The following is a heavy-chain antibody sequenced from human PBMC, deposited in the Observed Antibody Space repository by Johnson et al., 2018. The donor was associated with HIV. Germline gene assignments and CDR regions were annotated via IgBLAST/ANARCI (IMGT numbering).Heavy chain of an antibody. V-gene: IGHV3-30*04. J-gene: IGHJ3*02. CDR2: ISYDGSNK. CDR1: GFTFSSYA. D-gene: IGHD6-13*01. Sequence: QVQLVESGGGVVQPGRSLRLSCAASGFTFSSYAMHWVRQAPGKGLEWVAVISYDGSNKYYADSVKGRFTISRDNSKNTLYLQMNSLRAEDTAVYYWARGEAADGSFDIWGQGTMVTVSS. CDR3: ARGEAADGSFDI.